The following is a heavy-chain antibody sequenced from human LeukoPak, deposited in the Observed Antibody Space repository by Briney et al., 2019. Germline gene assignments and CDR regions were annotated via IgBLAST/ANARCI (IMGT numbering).Heavy chain of an antibody. Sequence: GGSLRLSCAASGLTLSKYAMTWIRQAPGKGLEWVVSISGSGGSTYYADSVKGRFTFSRDNSKNTLYVQMTSLTAEDTAVYYCAKSPVQLERGGVVWYYYYYMDVWGKGTTVTVSS. D-gene: IGHD1-1*01. CDR2: ISGSGGST. J-gene: IGHJ6*03. CDR1: GLTLSKYA. V-gene: IGHV3-23*01. CDR3: AKSPVQLERGGVVWYYYYYMDV.